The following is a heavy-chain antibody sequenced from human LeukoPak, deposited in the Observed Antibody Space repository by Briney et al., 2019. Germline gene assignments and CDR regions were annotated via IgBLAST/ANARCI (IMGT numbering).Heavy chain of an antibody. CDR3: ARERGRGFDL. D-gene: IGHD3-16*01. V-gene: IGHV1-18*01. CDR1: GYNFTTFG. J-gene: IGHJ5*02. Sequence: ASVKVSCKGSGYNFTTFGLNWVRQAPGQGLEWMGWISTYNGNTHSPQKFEDRVTMTTHTSTSTAYMELRSLTSDDTAVYYCARERGRGFDLWGQGTLVTVSS. CDR2: ISTYNGNT.